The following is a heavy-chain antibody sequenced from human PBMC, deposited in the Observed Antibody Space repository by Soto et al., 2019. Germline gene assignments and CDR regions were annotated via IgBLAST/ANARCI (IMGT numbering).Heavy chain of an antibody. CDR3: ARDRSAYYYDSSGYPSPFDY. Sequence: PGGSLRLSCAASGFTFSSYSMNWVRQAPGKGLEWVSSISSSSYIYYADSVKGRFTISRDNAKNSLYLQMNSLRAEDTAVYYCARDRSAYYYDSSGYPSPFDYWGQGTLVTVSS. CDR1: GFTFSSYS. J-gene: IGHJ4*02. D-gene: IGHD3-22*01. V-gene: IGHV3-21*01. CDR2: ISSSSYI.